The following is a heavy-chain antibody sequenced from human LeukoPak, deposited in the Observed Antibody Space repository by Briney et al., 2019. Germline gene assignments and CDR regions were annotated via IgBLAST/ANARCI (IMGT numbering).Heavy chain of an antibody. Sequence: KPSETLSLTCTVSGGSISSSSYYWGWIRQPPGKGLEWIGSIYYSGSTYYNPSLKSRVTISVDTSKNQFSLKLSSVTAADTAVYYCARVFNEDVWGQGTTVTVSS. CDR2: IYYSGST. CDR3: ARVFNEDV. J-gene: IGHJ6*02. CDR1: GGSISSSSYY. V-gene: IGHV4-39*01.